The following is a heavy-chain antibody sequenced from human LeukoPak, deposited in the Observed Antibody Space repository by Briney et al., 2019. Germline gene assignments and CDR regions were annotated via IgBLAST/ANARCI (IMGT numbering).Heavy chain of an antibody. CDR1: GGTFTSSG. D-gene: IGHD3-22*01. J-gene: IGHJ4*02. CDR3: ARGPRYSYDSSVLLFDY. Sequence: GSSVKVSCKASGGTFTSSGISWVRQAPGQGLEWMGWINGYDGKTNYTRNLQNRVTMTTDTSTNTAYLELRRLRPGDTAVYYCARGPRYSYDSSVLLFDYWGQGSLVTVSS. CDR2: INGYDGKT. V-gene: IGHV1-18*01.